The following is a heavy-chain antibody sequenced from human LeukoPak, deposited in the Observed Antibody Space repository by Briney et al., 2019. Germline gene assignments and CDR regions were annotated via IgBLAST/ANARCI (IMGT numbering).Heavy chain of an antibody. CDR2: IEQDGSEK. CDR3: ARDPGLRYSDWTMSGYFDY. J-gene: IGHJ4*02. V-gene: IGHV3-7*03. CDR1: GFTFSSYW. D-gene: IGHD3-9*01. Sequence: GGSLRLSCAASGFTFSSYWMSWVRQAPGKGLEWVANIEQDGSEKYYVDSVKGRFTISRDNAKNSLYLQMNSLRAEDTAVYYCARDPGLRYSDWTMSGYFDYWGQGTLVTVSS.